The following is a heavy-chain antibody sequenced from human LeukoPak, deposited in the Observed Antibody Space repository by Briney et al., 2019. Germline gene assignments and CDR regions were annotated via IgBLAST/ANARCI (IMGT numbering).Heavy chain of an antibody. V-gene: IGHV3-7*01. Sequence: GGSLRLSCAASGFTFSSYWMSWVRQAPGKGLEWVANIKQDGSEKYYVDSVKGRFTISRDNAKNSLYLQMNSLRAEDTAVYYCAKGVVVITSYFQHWGQGTLVTVSS. CDR3: AKGVVVITSYFQH. J-gene: IGHJ1*01. CDR1: GFTFSSYW. CDR2: IKQDGSEK. D-gene: IGHD3-22*01.